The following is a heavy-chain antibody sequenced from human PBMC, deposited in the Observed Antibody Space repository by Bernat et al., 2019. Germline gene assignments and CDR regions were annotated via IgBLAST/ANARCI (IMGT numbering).Heavy chain of an antibody. D-gene: IGHD6-19*01. CDR1: GFTFSSYG. CDR3: ARDFSSSNWFDP. J-gene: IGHJ5*02. V-gene: IGHV3-30*19. Sequence: QVQLVESGGGVVQPGRSLRLSCAASGFTFSSYGMHWVRQAPGKGLEWVAVIHGGGYTYYADSVKGRFTISRDKSNNTLYLQMNSLRVEDTAVYYCARDFSSSNWFDPWGQGTLVTVSS. CDR2: IHGGGYT.